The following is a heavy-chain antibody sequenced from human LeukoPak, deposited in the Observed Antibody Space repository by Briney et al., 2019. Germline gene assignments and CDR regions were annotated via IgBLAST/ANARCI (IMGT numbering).Heavy chain of an antibody. CDR3: ARGSPPSLAYCGGDCYFDY. V-gene: IGHV4-59*01. CDR1: GGSISSYY. J-gene: IGHJ4*02. D-gene: IGHD2-21*02. CDR2: IYYSGST. Sequence: SETLSLTCTVSGGSISSYYWSWVRQPPGKGLEWIGYIYYSGSTNYNPSLKSRVTISVDTSKNQFSLKLSSVTAADTAVYYCARGSPPSLAYCGGDCYFDYWGQGTLVTVSS.